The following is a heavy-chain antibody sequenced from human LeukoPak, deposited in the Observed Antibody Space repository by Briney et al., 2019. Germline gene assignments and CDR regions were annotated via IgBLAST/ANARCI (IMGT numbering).Heavy chain of an antibody. CDR3: VRGGLYHYSGTSGDY. CDR2: VNQGGSET. CDR1: GFTFNTYW. J-gene: IGHJ4*02. Sequence: GGSLSLSCAASGFTFNTYWMTWVRQAPGKGLEWVANVNQGGSETYYVDSVKGRFIISRDNAKNSMYLQMNSLRAEDTAVYYCVRGGLYHYSGTSGDYWGQGTLVTVSS. D-gene: IGHD1-26*01. V-gene: IGHV3-7*01.